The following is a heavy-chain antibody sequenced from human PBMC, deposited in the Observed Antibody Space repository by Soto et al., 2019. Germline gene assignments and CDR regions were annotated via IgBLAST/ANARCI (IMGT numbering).Heavy chain of an antibody. CDR1: GFTFSNAW. Sequence: GGSLRLSCAASGFTFSNAWMNWVRQAPGKGLEWVGRIKSKTDGGTTDYAAPVKGRFTISRDDSKNTLYLQMNSLKTEDTAVYYCTANVLRFLEWFTYYYYGMDVWGQGTTVTVSS. CDR2: IKSKTDGGTT. J-gene: IGHJ6*02. V-gene: IGHV3-15*07. D-gene: IGHD3-3*01. CDR3: TANVLRFLEWFTYYYYGMDV.